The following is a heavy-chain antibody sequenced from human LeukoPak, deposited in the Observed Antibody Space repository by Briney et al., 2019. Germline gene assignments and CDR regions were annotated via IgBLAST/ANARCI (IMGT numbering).Heavy chain of an antibody. CDR1: GGSISSSSYY. Sequence: SETLSLTCTVSGGSISSSSYYWGWIRQPPGKGLEWIGSIYYSGSTYYNPSLKSRVTISVDTSKNQFSLKLSSVTAAGTAVYYCARHFSSGWYRIDYWGQGTLVTISS. J-gene: IGHJ4*02. CDR2: IYYSGST. CDR3: ARHFSSGWYRIDY. D-gene: IGHD6-19*01. V-gene: IGHV4-39*01.